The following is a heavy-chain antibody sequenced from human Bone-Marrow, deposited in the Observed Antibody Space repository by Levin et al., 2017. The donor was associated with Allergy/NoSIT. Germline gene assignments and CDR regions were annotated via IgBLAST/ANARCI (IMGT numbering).Heavy chain of an antibody. J-gene: IGHJ5*02. D-gene: IGHD6-19*01. V-gene: IGHV3-30*04. CDR2: ISYDGSNK. CDR1: GFTFSSYA. CDR3: ARPKAVAGDNWFDP. Sequence: GESLKISCAASGFTFSSYAMHWVRQAPGKGLEWVAVISYDGSNKYYADSVKGRFTISRDNSKNTLYLQMNSLRAEDTAVYYCARPKAVAGDNWFDPWGQGTLVTVSS.